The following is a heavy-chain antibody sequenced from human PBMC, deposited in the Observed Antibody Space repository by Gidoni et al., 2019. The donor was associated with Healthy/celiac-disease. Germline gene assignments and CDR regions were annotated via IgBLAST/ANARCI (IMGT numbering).Heavy chain of an antibody. CDR1: GGSFSGYY. Sequence: QVQLQQWGAGLLKPSETLSLTCAVYGGSFSGYYWSWIHQPPGKGLEWIGGINHCGSSNYNPALKSRVTISVDTSKNQFSLELISVTAADTAVYYCARGGKARYYDSSGPVDYWGQGTLVTVSS. CDR3: ARGGKARYYDSSGPVDY. CDR2: INHCGSS. V-gene: IGHV4-34*01. J-gene: IGHJ4*02. D-gene: IGHD3-22*01.